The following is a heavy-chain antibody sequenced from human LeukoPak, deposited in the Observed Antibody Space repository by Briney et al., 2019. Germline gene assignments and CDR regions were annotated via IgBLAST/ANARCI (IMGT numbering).Heavy chain of an antibody. CDR2: ISGSGGST. CDR3: ATAQLGGHCCTWFDH. Sequence: GGSLRLSCAASGFTFASYAMNWVRQAPGKGLEWVSSISGSGGSTYYADSVKGRFTISRDNSRNTLYLEMNSLRVEDTAVYFCATAQLGGHCCTWFDHWGQGSLVTVSS. J-gene: IGHJ5*02. D-gene: IGHD2-21*02. CDR1: GFTFASYA. V-gene: IGHV3-23*01.